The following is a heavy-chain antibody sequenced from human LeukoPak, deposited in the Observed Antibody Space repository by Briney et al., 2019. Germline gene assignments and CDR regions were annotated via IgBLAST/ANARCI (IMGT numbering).Heavy chain of an antibody. V-gene: IGHV4-39*01. Sequence: SETLSLTCTVSGGSIGSTNYYWGWIRQPPGKGLEWIANIYYSGSTYYNPSLESRVTISVDTSKNQFSLRLNSVTAADTSIYYCARIPTNAVPSAHNGFDIWGQGTMLTVSS. J-gene: IGHJ3*02. D-gene: IGHD6-19*01. CDR1: GGSIGSTNYY. CDR3: ARIPTNAVPSAHNGFDI. CDR2: IYYSGST.